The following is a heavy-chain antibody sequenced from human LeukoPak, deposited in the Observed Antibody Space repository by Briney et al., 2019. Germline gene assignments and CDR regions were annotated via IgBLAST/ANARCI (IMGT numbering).Heavy chain of an antibody. J-gene: IGHJ6*03. CDR3: ARYSGSYYNRDYYYYMDV. D-gene: IGHD1-26*01. V-gene: IGHV3-20*04. CDR1: GFTFDDYG. CDR2: INWNGGST. Sequence: GGSLRLSCAASGFTFDDYGMSWVRHAPGKGLEWVSGINWNGGSTVYADSVKGRFTISRDNAKNSLYLQMNSLRAEDTALYYCARYSGSYYNRDYYYYMDVWGKGTTVTVSS.